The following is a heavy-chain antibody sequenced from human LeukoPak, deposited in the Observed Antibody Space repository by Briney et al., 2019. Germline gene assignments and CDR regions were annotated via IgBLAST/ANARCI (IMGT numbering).Heavy chain of an antibody. J-gene: IGHJ4*02. CDR3: ARFALWDCSSTSCPDY. Sequence: GGSLRLSCAASGFTVSSNYMSWVRQAPGKGLEWVSVIYSGGSTYYADSVKGRFTLSRDNSKNTLYLQMNSLRAEDTAVYYCARFALWDCSSTSCPDYWGQGTLVTVSS. V-gene: IGHV3-53*01. CDR2: IYSGGST. CDR1: GFTVSSNY. D-gene: IGHD2-2*01.